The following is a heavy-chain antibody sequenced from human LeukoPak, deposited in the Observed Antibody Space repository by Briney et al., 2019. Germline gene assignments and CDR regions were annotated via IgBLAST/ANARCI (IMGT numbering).Heavy chain of an antibody. CDR1: GFTFSSYG. D-gene: IGHD2-2*01. J-gene: IGHJ4*02. V-gene: IGHV3-30*02. Sequence: PGGSLRLSCAASGFTFSSYGMHWVRQAPGKGLEWVAFIRYDGSNKYYADSVKGRFTISRDNSKNTLYLQMNSLRAEDTAVYFCARRCSSTSCLQYWGQGTLVTVSS. CDR2: IRYDGSNK. CDR3: ARRCSSTSCLQY.